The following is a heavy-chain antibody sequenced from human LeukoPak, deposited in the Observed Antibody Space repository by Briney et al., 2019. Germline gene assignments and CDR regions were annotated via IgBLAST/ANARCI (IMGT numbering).Heavy chain of an antibody. D-gene: IGHD5-18*01. V-gene: IGHV3-30*18. CDR2: ISNDGSKK. Sequence: QAGGSLRLSCAASGFTFSSYGMHWVRQAPGKGLDWVAVISNDGSKKYYADSVKGRFTISRDNSKSTLSLQVSSLRTEDTAVYYCAKDRYSYAFEYSDSWGQGTLVTVSS. CDR3: AKDRYSYAFEYSDS. J-gene: IGHJ4*02. CDR1: GFTFSSYG.